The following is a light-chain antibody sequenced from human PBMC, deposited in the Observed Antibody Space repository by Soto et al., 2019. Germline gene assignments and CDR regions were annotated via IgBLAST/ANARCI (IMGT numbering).Light chain of an antibody. CDR2: GAS. Sequence: ETVLTQSPGTLSLSPGERATLSCRASQSVSSNYLAWYQQKPGQAPRLLMYGASTRATGIPDRFSGSGSGTYFTLTISRLEPDDFAVYYCQQFGRSPPSWTFGQGTKVEIK. CDR3: QQFGRSPPSWT. V-gene: IGKV3-20*01. CDR1: QSVSSNY. J-gene: IGKJ1*01.